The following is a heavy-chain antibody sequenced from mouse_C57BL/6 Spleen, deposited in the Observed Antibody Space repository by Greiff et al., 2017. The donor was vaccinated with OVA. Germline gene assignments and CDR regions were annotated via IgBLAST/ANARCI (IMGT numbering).Heavy chain of an antibody. Sequence: QVQLKQPGAELVKPGASVKLSCKASGYTFTSYWMQWVKQRPGQGLEWIGEIDPSDSYTNYNQKFKGKATLTVDTSSSTAYMQLSSLTSEDSAVYYCAGPSITTVVADYAMDYWGQGTSVTVSS. D-gene: IGHD1-1*01. CDR1: GYTFTSYW. V-gene: IGHV1-50*01. CDR2: IDPSDSYT. J-gene: IGHJ4*01. CDR3: AGPSITTVVADYAMDY.